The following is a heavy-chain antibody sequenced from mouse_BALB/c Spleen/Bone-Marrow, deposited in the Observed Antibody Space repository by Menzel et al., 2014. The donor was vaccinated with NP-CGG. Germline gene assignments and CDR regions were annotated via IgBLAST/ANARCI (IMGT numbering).Heavy chain of an antibody. Sequence: EVQRVESGGGLVKPGGSLKLSCAASGFVFSSYDMSWVRQTPEKRLEWVATISSGGSYTYYPDSVKGRFTISRDNARNTLYLQMSSLRSEDTALYYCARLVVEVRRALDYWGRGTSVTVSS. V-gene: IGHV5-9*02. D-gene: IGHD2-14*01. J-gene: IGHJ4*01. CDR1: GFVFSSYD. CDR2: ISSGGSYT. CDR3: ARLVVEVRRALDY.